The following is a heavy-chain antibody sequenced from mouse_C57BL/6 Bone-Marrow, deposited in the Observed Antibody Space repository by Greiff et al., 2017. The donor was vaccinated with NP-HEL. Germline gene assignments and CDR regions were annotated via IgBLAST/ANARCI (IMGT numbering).Heavy chain of an antibody. CDR3: ARLGWVYYFDY. V-gene: IGHV1-81*01. CDR1: GYTFTSYG. D-gene: IGHD3-2*02. CDR2: IYPRSGNT. Sequence: VQGVESGAELARPGASVKLSCKASGYTFTSYGISWVKQRTGQGLEWIGEIYPRSGNTYYNEKFKGKATLTADKSSSTAYMELRSLTSEDSAVYFCARLGWVYYFDYWGQGTTLTVSS. J-gene: IGHJ2*01.